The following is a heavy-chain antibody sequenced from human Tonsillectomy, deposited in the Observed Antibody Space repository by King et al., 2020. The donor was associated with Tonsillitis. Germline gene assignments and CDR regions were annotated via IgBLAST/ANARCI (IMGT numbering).Heavy chain of an antibody. V-gene: IGHV4-34*01. CDR1: GGSFSGYY. CDR2: INHSGST. Sequence: VQLQQWGAGLLKPSETLSLTCAVYGGSFSGYYWSWIRQPPGKGLEWIGEINHSGSTNYNPSLKSRVTISVDTSKNQFSLKLSSVTAADTAVYYCARGKTLGYSYGYGSYYFDYWGEGTLVTVSS. CDR3: ARGKTLGYSYGYGSYYFDY. J-gene: IGHJ4*02. D-gene: IGHD5-18*01.